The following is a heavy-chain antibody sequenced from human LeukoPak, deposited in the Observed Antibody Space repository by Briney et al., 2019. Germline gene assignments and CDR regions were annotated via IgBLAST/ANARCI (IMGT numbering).Heavy chain of an antibody. Sequence: GGSLRLSCAASGFTFSSYSMNWVRQAPGKGLEWVSSISSSSSYIYYADSVKGRFTISRDNAKNSLYLRMNSLRAEDTAVYYCARDDWNSEFFDYWGQGTLVTVSS. J-gene: IGHJ4*02. V-gene: IGHV3-21*01. CDR2: ISSSSSYI. CDR3: ARDDWNSEFFDY. D-gene: IGHD1-7*01. CDR1: GFTFSSYS.